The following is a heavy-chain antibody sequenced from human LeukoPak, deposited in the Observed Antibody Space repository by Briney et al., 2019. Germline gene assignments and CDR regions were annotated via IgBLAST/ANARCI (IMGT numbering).Heavy chain of an antibody. D-gene: IGHD3-3*01. CDR3: ARRITIFGVAPFDY. Sequence: GGSLRLSCKGSGYSFTSYWMGWVRQMPAKGLDWMGIIYHSCSGTQYSPSFQGQVTISADKSISTAYLQWSSLKASDTAMYYCARRITIFGVAPFDYWGQGTLVTVSS. V-gene: IGHV5-51*01. CDR1: GYSFTSYW. CDR2: IYHSCSGT. J-gene: IGHJ4*02.